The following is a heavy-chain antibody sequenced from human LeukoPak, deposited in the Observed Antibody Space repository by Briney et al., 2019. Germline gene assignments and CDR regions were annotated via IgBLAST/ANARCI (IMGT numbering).Heavy chain of an antibody. Sequence: GGSLRLSCTASGFTFNSYAMSWVRQAPGKGLEWVANIKQDGSEKYYVDSVKGRFTISRDNAKNSLYLQMNSLRAEDTAVYYCASFYDWYFDLWGRGTLVTVSS. CDR1: GFTFNSYA. D-gene: IGHD3-16*01. V-gene: IGHV3-7*03. CDR2: IKQDGSEK. CDR3: ASFYDWYFDL. J-gene: IGHJ2*01.